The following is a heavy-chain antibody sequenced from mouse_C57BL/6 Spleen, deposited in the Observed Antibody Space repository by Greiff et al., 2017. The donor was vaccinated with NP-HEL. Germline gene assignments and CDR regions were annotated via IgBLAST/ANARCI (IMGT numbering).Heavy chain of an antibody. CDR2: INPSSGYT. CDR1: GYTFTSYT. V-gene: IGHV1-4*01. CDR3: ARCYYGSSLFDY. Sequence: QVQLQQSGAELARPGASVKMSCKASGYTFTSYTMHWVKQRPGQGLEWIGYINPSSGYTKYNQKFKEKATLTADKSSSTAYMQLSSLTSEDSAVYYCARCYYGSSLFDYWGQGTTLTVSS. J-gene: IGHJ2*01. D-gene: IGHD1-1*01.